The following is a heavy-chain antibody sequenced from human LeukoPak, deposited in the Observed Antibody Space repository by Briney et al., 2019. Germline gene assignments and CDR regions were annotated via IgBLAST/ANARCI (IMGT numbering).Heavy chain of an antibody. CDR2: ISGSGGST. J-gene: IGHJ4*02. Sequence: PGGSLRLSCAASGFTFSSYAMSWVRQAPGKGLEWVSAISGSGGSTYYADSVKGRFTISRDNSKNTLYLQMNSLRAEDTAVYYCAKDPIVVVPAAISGGAYWGQGTLVTVSS. D-gene: IGHD2-2*01. CDR3: AKDPIVVVPAAISGGAY. CDR1: GFTFSSYA. V-gene: IGHV3-23*01.